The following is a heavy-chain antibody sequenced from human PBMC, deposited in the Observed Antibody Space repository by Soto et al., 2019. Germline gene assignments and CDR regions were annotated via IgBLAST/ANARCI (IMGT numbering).Heavy chain of an antibody. D-gene: IGHD3-3*01. CDR2: ISAYNGNT. V-gene: IGHV1-18*01. CDR1: GYTFTSYG. Sequence: ASVKVSCKASGYTFTSYGISWVRQAPGQGLEWMGWISAYNGNTNYAQKLQGRVTMTTDTSTSTAYMELRSLRSDDTAVYYCARCTGTYYDFWSGYFPRDYYYGMDVWGQGTTVTVSS. CDR3: ARCTGTYYDFWSGYFPRDYYYGMDV. J-gene: IGHJ6*02.